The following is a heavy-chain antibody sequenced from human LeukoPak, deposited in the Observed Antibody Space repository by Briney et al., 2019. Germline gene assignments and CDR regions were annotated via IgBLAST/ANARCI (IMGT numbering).Heavy chain of an antibody. CDR3: ARVSGAFDI. V-gene: IGHV3-21*01. Sequence: GGSLRLSCAASGFTFRSYSMNWVRQAPGKGLEWVSYISSNNNYIYYADSVKGRFTISRDNAKNSLYLQMNSVRVEDTAVYYCARVSGAFDIWGQGTMVTVSS. J-gene: IGHJ3*02. CDR2: ISSNNNYI. CDR1: GFTFRSYS.